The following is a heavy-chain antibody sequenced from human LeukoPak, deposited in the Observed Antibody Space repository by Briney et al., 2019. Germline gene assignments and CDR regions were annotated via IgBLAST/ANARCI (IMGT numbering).Heavy chain of an antibody. CDR3: ARDPWVAARPRDYFDY. CDR2: IWYDGSNK. CDR1: GFTFSSYG. D-gene: IGHD6-6*01. J-gene: IGHJ4*02. V-gene: IGHV3-33*01. Sequence: PGRSLRLSCAASGFTFSSYGMHWVRQAPGKGLEWVAVIWYDGSNKYYADSVKGRFTISRDNSKNTLYLQMNSLRAEDTAVYYCARDPWVAARPRDYFDYWGQGTLVTVSS.